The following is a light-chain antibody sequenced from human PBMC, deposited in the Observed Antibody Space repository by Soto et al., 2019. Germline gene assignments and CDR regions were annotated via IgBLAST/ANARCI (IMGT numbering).Light chain of an antibody. CDR1: LSISRF. CDR3: QQSFFTPWT. V-gene: IGKV1-39*01. Sequence: DIQMTQPPSSLSASVGDRVTISCRASLSISRFLNWYQQKPGKAPKLLIYAASSLQSGVPSRFSGSGSGTDFTLTITSLRPEDFATYYCQQSFFTPWTFGQGTKVEIK. CDR2: AAS. J-gene: IGKJ1*01.